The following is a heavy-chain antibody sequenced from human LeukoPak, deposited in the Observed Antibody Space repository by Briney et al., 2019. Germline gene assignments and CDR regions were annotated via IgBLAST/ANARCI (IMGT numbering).Heavy chain of an antibody. CDR1: GLTVSSNY. D-gene: IGHD3-10*01. Sequence: GGSLRLSCAASGLTVSSNYMNWVRQAPGKGLEWVSVIYSDGNTYYSDSVKGRFTISRDYSKNSLYLQINSLRAEDTAVYYCARDRRLLYFGELFHDAFDIWGQGTMVTVSS. J-gene: IGHJ3*02. CDR2: IYSDGNT. CDR3: ARDRRLLYFGELFHDAFDI. V-gene: IGHV3-53*01.